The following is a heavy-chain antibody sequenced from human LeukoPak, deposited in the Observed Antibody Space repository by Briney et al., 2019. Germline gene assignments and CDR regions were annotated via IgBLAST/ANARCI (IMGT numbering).Heavy chain of an antibody. CDR1: GGSFSGYY. CDR2: INHSGST. Sequence: SETLSLTCAVYGGSFSGYYWSWIRQPPGKGLEWIGEINHSGSTNYNPSPKSRVTISVDTSKNQFSLKLSSVTAADTAVYYCARRGYSYGSYYYYMDVWGKGTTVTISS. CDR3: ARRGYSYGSYYYYMDV. J-gene: IGHJ6*03. D-gene: IGHD5-18*01. V-gene: IGHV4-34*01.